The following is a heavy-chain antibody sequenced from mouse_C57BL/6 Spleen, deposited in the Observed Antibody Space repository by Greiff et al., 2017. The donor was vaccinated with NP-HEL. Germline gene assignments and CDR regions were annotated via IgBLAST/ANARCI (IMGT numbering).Heavy chain of an antibody. CDR1: GFTFSSYA. Sequence: EVQGVASGGGLVKPGGSLKLSCAASGFTFSSYAMSWVRQTPEKRLEWVATISDGGSYTYYPDNVQGRFTISRDNAKNNLYLQMSHLKSEDTAMYYCARLYSNYYFNYWGQGTTLTVSS. V-gene: IGHV5-4*01. D-gene: IGHD2-5*01. CDR3: ARLYSNYYFNY. J-gene: IGHJ2*01. CDR2: ISDGGSYT.